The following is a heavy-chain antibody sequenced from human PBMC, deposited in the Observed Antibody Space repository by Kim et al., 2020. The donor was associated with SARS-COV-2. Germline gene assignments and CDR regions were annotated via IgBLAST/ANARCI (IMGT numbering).Heavy chain of an antibody. CDR3: ASTARVVPEGGSGYFDY. V-gene: IGHV4-39*01. D-gene: IGHD1-26*01. Sequence: LKSRVTIAGDTSKTQFSLKLSSVTAADTAVYYCASTARVVPEGGSGYFDYWGQGTLVTVSS. J-gene: IGHJ4*02.